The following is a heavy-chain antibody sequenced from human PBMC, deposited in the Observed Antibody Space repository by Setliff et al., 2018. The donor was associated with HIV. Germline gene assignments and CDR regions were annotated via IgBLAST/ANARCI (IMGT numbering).Heavy chain of an antibody. J-gene: IGHJ4*02. Sequence: ASVKVSCKASGYTFSNHTIHWVRQAPGKRPEWMGWPNAGYGNTKYSQKLQGRVTITRDISASTAYMELSSLRSEDTAVYYCARSGLVYDDVLTGPPTDYWGQGTLVTSPQ. D-gene: IGHD3-9*01. CDR3: ARSGLVYDDVLTGPPTDY. CDR1: GYTFSNHT. V-gene: IGHV1-3*01. CDR2: PNAGYGNT.